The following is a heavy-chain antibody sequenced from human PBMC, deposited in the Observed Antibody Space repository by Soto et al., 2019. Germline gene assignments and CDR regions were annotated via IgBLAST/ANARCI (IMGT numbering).Heavy chain of an antibody. J-gene: IGHJ3*02. D-gene: IGHD1-1*01. Sequence: GGSLRLSCAASGFTFSSYWMSWVRQAPGKGLEWVANIKQDGSEKYYVDSVKGRFTISRDNAKNSLYLQMNSLRAEDTAVYYCARDAGGTTGFYAFDIWGQGTMVTVSS. CDR1: GFTFSSYW. V-gene: IGHV3-7*01. CDR2: IKQDGSEK. CDR3: ARDAGGTTGFYAFDI.